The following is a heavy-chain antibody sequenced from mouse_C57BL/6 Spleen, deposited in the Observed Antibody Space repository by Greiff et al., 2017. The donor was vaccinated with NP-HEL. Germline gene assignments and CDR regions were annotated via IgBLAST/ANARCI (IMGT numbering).Heavy chain of an antibody. Sequence: QVQLQQSGAELAKPGASVKLSCKASGYTFTSYWMHWVKQRPGQGLEWIGYINPSSGYTKYNQKFKDKATLTADKSSSTAYMQLSSLTYEDSAVYYCARERENDYVKPWFAYWGQGTLVTVSA. CDR1: GYTFTSYW. CDR3: ARERENDYVKPWFAY. J-gene: IGHJ3*01. D-gene: IGHD2-4*01. V-gene: IGHV1-7*01. CDR2: INPSSGYT.